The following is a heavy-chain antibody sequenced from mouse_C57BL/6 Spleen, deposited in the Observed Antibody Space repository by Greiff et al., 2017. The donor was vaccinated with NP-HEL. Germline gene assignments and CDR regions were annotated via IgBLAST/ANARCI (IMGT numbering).Heavy chain of an antibody. V-gene: IGHV5-17*01. CDR1: GFTFSDYG. J-gene: IGHJ2*01. CDR2: ISSGSSTI. Sequence: EVMLVESGGGLVKPGGSLKLSCAASGFTFSDYGMHWVRQAPEKGLEWVAYISSGSSTIYYADTVKGRFTISRDNAKNTLFLQMTSLRSEDTAMYYCARIGKTYYSNYFDYWGQGTTLTVSS. D-gene: IGHD2-5*01. CDR3: ARIGKTYYSNYFDY.